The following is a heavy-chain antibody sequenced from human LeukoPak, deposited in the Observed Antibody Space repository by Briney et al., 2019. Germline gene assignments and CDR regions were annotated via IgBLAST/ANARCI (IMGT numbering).Heavy chain of an antibody. CDR3: ARDRSTGRFLEWLSRNDAFDI. CDR1: GFTFRRYA. Sequence: GGSLRLSCAASGFTFRRYAMNWVRQAPGKGLEWISVISENGGRTYYADSVKGRFTISTDYSKNTLYLQMNSLRAEDTAVYYCARDRSTGRFLEWLSRNDAFDIWGQGTMVTVSS. D-gene: IGHD3-3*01. V-gene: IGHV3-23*01. CDR2: ISENGGRT. J-gene: IGHJ3*02.